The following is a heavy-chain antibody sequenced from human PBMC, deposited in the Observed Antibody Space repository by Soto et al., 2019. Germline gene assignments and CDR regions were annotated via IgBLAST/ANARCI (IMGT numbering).Heavy chain of an antibody. J-gene: IGHJ4*02. CDR3: ARDSPLHPVDTAMEHFDY. D-gene: IGHD5-18*01. CDR1: GGTFSSYT. CDR2: IIPILGIA. V-gene: IGHV1-69*04. Sequence: QVQLVHSGAEVKKPGSSVKVSCKASGGTFSSYTISWVRQAPGQGLEWMGRIIPILGIANYAQKFQGRVTITADKSTSTAYMELSSLRSEDTAVYYCARDSPLHPVDTAMEHFDYWGQGTLVTVSS.